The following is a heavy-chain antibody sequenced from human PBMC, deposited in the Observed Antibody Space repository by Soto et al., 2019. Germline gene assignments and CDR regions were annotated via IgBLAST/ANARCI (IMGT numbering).Heavy chain of an antibody. CDR1: GGTFSSYA. D-gene: IGHD3-22*01. Sequence: QVQLVQSGAEVKKPGSSVKVSCKASGGTFSSYAISWVRQAPGQGLEWTGGIIPIFGTANYAQKFQGRVTITADESTSTAYMELSSLRSEDTAVYYCAGATYYYDSSGYRFDYWGQGTLVTVSS. CDR3: AGATYYYDSSGYRFDY. CDR2: IIPIFGTA. V-gene: IGHV1-69*01. J-gene: IGHJ4*02.